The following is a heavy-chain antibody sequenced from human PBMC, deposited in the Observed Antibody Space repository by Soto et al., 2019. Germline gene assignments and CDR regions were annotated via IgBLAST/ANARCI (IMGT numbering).Heavy chain of an antibody. CDR1: GFSLNTYGVG. Sequence: SGPTLVNPTQTLTLTCTFSGFSLNTYGVGVGWIRQPPGKALEWLALIYWDDDKRYSPSLKSRLTITKDTSKNQVVLTMTNMDPVDTATYYCTHSRKSYYDILTGYNYWGQGTLVTVSS. D-gene: IGHD3-9*01. CDR3: THSRKSYYDILTGYNY. V-gene: IGHV2-5*02. CDR2: IYWDDDK. J-gene: IGHJ4*02.